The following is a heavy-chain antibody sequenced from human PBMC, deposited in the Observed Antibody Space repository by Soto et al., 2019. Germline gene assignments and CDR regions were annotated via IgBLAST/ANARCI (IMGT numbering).Heavy chain of an antibody. D-gene: IGHD6-13*01. Sequence: ASVKVSCKASGYTLTSYYMHWVRQAPGQGLAWMGIINPSGGSTSYAQNYQGRITMTRDESARTSYMELRSLKSQDTAVYYCVRDSGAKLSSSWGQGTLVTVS. CDR3: VRDSGAKLSSS. J-gene: IGHJ4*02. CDR2: INPSGGST. CDR1: GYTLTSYY. V-gene: IGHV1-46*01.